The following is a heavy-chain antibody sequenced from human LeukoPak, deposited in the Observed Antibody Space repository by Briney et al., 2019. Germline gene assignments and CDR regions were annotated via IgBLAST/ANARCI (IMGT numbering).Heavy chain of an antibody. D-gene: IGHD6-6*01. CDR2: ISSSGSTI. CDR3: ARERREIADSSSSDFDY. Sequence: PGGSLRLSCAASGFTFSDYYMSWIRQAPGKGLERVSYISSSGSTIYYADSVKGRFTISRDNAKNSLYLQMNSLRAEDTAVYYCARERREIADSSSSDFDYWGQGTLVTVSS. CDR1: GFTFSDYY. J-gene: IGHJ4*02. V-gene: IGHV3-11*04.